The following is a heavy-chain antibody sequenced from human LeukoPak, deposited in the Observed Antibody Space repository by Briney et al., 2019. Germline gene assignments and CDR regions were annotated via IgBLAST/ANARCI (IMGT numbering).Heavy chain of an antibody. D-gene: IGHD3-10*01. CDR1: GGSISSSSYY. V-gene: IGHV4-39*07. CDR3: ARAPDYYGSGSYLWFDP. Sequence: SETLSLTCTVSGGSISSSSYYWGWIRQPPGKELEWIGSIYYSGSTYYNPSLKSRVTISVDTSKNQFSLKLSSVTAADTAVYYCARAPDYYGSGSYLWFDPWGQGTLVTVSS. J-gene: IGHJ5*02. CDR2: IYYSGST.